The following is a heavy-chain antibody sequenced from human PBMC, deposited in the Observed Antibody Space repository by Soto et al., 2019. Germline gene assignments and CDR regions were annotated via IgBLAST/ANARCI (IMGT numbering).Heavy chain of an antibody. CDR1: GFTFHNYS. V-gene: IGHV3-7*01. CDR2: IKPDGSDK. J-gene: IGHJ4*02. Sequence: PGGSLRLSCAASGFTFHNYSMGWVRQTPDKGLEWVANIKPDGSDKYFVDSVKGRFTISRDNAKNSLYLQMNSLRAEDTAVYYCARENYFDYWGQGTLVTVSS. CDR3: ARENYFDY.